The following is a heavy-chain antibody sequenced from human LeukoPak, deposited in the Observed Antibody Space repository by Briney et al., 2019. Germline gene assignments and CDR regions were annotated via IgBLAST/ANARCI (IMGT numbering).Heavy chain of an antibody. Sequence: GGSLRLSCAASGFTFSSYSMNWVRQAPGKGLEWVSSISSSSSYIYYADSVKGRFTTSRDNAKNSLYLQMNSLRAEDTAVYHCAGGTTWIQLWSFDYWGQGTLVTVSS. CDR1: GFTFSSYS. J-gene: IGHJ4*02. CDR2: ISSSSSYI. CDR3: AGGTTWIQLWSFDY. D-gene: IGHD5-18*01. V-gene: IGHV3-21*01.